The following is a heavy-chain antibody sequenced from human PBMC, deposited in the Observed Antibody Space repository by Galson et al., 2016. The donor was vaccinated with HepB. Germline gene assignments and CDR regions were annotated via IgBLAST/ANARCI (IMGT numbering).Heavy chain of an antibody. Sequence: SLRLSCAASGFTFSRSAMTWFRQAPGKGLEWVSGISAGGGDVEYADSVKGRFTISRDNSQNTVYLQMDRLRAEDTATYYCAKDAYDSNYGLFDYWGQGTLVTVSS. CDR2: ISAGGGDV. V-gene: IGHV3-23*01. CDR1: GFTFSRSA. D-gene: IGHD4-11*01. J-gene: IGHJ4*02. CDR3: AKDAYDSNYGLFDY.